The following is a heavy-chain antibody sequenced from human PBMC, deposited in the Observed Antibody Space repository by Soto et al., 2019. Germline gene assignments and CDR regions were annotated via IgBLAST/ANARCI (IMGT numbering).Heavy chain of an antibody. Sequence: QVQLVQSGAEVKKPGASVKVSCKASGYTFTSYDINWVRQATGQGLEWMGWMNPNSGNTGYAQKFQGRVTMTRNTSISTAYMELSSLRSEVTAVYYCARAVTDIAAAGTRWFDPWGQGTLVTVSS. CDR3: ARAVTDIAAAGTRWFDP. V-gene: IGHV1-8*01. CDR1: GYTFTSYD. CDR2: MNPNSGNT. J-gene: IGHJ5*02. D-gene: IGHD6-13*01.